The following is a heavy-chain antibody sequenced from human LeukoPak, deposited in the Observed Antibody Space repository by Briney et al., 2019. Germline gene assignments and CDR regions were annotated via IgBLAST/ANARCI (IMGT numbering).Heavy chain of an antibody. J-gene: IGHJ4*02. Sequence: PGGSLRLSCAASGFTFSSYSMNWVRPAPEKGLEWVSSISRSSSYIYYADSVKGRFTISRDNAENSLYLQMNSLRAEDTAVYYCARERARRGEVSVDYWGQGTLVTVSS. V-gene: IGHV3-21*01. D-gene: IGHD3-10*01. CDR3: ARERARRGEVSVDY. CDR1: GFTFSSYS. CDR2: ISRSSSYI.